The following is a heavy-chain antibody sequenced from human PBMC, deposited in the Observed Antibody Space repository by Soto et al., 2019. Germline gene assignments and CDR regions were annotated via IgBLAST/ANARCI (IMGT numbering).Heavy chain of an antibody. V-gene: IGHV1-46*01. CDR3: ARDASSSPTNYFDY. Sequence: ASVKVSCKASGYTFTDYYIHWVRQAPGQGLEWMGIINPSGGSPSHAQKFQGRVTMTRDTSTSTVYMELSSLRSEDTAVYYCARDASSSPTNYFDYWGQGTLVTV. CDR1: GYTFTDYY. CDR2: INPSGGSP. D-gene: IGHD6-6*01. J-gene: IGHJ4*02.